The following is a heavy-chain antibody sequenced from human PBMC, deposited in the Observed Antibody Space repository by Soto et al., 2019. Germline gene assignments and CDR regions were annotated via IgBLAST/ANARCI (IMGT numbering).Heavy chain of an antibody. CDR1: GGSITSGGYY. Sequence: QVQLQESGPGLVKPSQTLSLTCTVSGGSITSGGYYWTWIRQHPGKGLEWIGYIYYSGGTYYNPSLKSRVTISVDTSKNHFSLEMSSVTAADTAVYYCARDLGGCPLDRAFDMWGQGTMVTVSS. D-gene: IGHD3-16*01. J-gene: IGHJ3*02. CDR2: IYYSGGT. V-gene: IGHV4-31*03. CDR3: ARDLGGCPLDRAFDM.